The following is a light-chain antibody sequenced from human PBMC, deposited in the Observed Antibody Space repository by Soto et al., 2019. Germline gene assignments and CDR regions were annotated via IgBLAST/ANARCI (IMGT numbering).Light chain of an antibody. Sequence: EIFLTQSPGTLSLSPGEGTTLSCRASESVASLAWYHQKPGQAPRLLIYGASTRATGIPDRFSGSGSGTDFTLTISRLEPEDFAVYYCQYYGGSPRTFGRGTKVDIK. J-gene: IGKJ1*01. CDR2: GAS. V-gene: IGKV3-20*01. CDR3: QYYGGSPRT. CDR1: ESVAS.